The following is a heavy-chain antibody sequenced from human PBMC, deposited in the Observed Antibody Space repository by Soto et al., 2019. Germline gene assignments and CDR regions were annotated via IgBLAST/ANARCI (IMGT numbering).Heavy chain of an antibody. CDR2: INHLETT. J-gene: IGHJ4*02. CDR1: GASITYGGYS. CDR3: ARGGGSDSFDY. D-gene: IGHD1-26*01. Sequence: QLQLHESGSGLVKPSQTLSLTCTVSGASITYGGYSWSWIRQTPGKGLEWIGYINHLETTFYNPSFESRLTLSIDRAKNQFSLNLHSMSAADRPVYFCARGGGSDSFDYWGQGILVTVSS. V-gene: IGHV4-30-2*01.